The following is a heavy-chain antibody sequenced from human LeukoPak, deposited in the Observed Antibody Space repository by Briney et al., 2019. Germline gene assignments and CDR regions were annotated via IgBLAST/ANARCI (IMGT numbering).Heavy chain of an antibody. CDR1: GYTLTALS. Sequence: ASVKVSCKVSGYTLTALSMHWVRQAPGKGLEWMGGFDPEYGKTIYAQKFQGGVTMTEDTSTDTAYMELSSLGSEDTAVYYCATYTDAYWGQGTLVTVSS. V-gene: IGHV1-24*01. CDR3: ATYTDAY. CDR2: FDPEYGKT. D-gene: IGHD3-16*01. J-gene: IGHJ4*02.